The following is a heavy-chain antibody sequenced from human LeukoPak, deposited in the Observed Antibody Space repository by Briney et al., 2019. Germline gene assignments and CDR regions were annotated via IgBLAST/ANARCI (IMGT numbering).Heavy chain of an antibody. CDR2: ISSGSTAM. CDR1: GFTSSSHS. J-gene: IGHJ4*02. CDR3: ATWAGTATGFSGPFDY. Sequence: GGSLRLSCAASGFTSSSHSMHWVRQAPGKGLEWISYISSGSTAMYYADSVKGRFTISRDNARNSLYLQMNSLRGDDTAVYYCATWAGTATGFSGPFDYWSQGTPVTVSS. D-gene: IGHD6-13*01. V-gene: IGHV3-48*01.